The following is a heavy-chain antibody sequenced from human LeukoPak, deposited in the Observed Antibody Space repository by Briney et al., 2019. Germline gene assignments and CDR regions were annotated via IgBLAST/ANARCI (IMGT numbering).Heavy chain of an antibody. Sequence: GGSLRLSCAASGFTFSSYDMHWVRQAPGKGLEWVALIWYDGNNKYYGDSVKGRFTISRDNSRSALYLQMNSLRAEDTAMYYCARDSTTGEAFDIWGQGTLVTVSP. CDR3: ARDSTTGEAFDI. J-gene: IGHJ3*02. CDR1: GFTFSSYD. V-gene: IGHV3-33*01. CDR2: IWYDGNNK. D-gene: IGHD4-17*01.